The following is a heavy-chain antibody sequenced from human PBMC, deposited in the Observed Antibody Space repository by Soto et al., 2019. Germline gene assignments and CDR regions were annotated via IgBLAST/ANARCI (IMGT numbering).Heavy chain of an antibody. CDR3: ARGRFCSRDSCSLYHYYGMDV. D-gene: IGHD2-2*01. CDR2: ISSGSSYI. V-gene: IGHV3-21*06. J-gene: IGHJ6*02. CDR1: GFTFTSYG. Sequence: EVQLVESGGGLVKRGGFLRLSCVASGFTFTSYGMNWFRQAPGKGLEWVSSISSGSSYIYYADSVKGRFTISRDNAKNSVFLQMNSLRAEDSAVYYCARGRFCSRDSCSLYHYYGMDVWGQGTTVTVSS.